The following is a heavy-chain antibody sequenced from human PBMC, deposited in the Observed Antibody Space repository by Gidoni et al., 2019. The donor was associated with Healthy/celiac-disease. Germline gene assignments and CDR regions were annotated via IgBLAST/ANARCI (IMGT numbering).Heavy chain of an antibody. V-gene: IGHV3-11*01. D-gene: IGHD5-18*01. Sequence: QVQLVESGGGLVKPGGSLRLSCAASGFPFSDYYMRWIRQAPGKGLEWVSYISSSGSTIYYADSVKGRFTISRDNAKNSLYLQMNSLRAEDTAVYYCASSPKNTAMGPDYFDYWGQGTLVTVSS. CDR1: GFPFSDYY. CDR2: ISSSGSTI. J-gene: IGHJ4*02. CDR3: ASSPKNTAMGPDYFDY.